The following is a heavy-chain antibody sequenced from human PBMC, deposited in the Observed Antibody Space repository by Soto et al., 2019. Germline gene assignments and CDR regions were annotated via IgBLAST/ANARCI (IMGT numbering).Heavy chain of an antibody. V-gene: IGHV3-72*01. CDR1: GFTVSDHY. CDR2: LRSKAFSSTT. Sequence: EVQLVESGGGLVQPGGSLRLSCAIFGFTVSDHYMDWVRQAPGKGLEWVGRLRSKAFSSTTDYAASVRGRFAISRDDSANSLYLQMNSLKTDDTAVYYCARVLERSYFDLWGRCTLVTVSS. CDR3: ARVLERSYFDL. D-gene: IGHD3-3*02. J-gene: IGHJ2*01.